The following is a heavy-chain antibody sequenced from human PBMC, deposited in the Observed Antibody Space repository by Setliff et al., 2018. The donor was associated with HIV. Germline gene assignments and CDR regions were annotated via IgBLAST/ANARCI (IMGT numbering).Heavy chain of an antibody. CDR1: GYSISSGYY. V-gene: IGHV4-38-2*01. CDR2: IYHSGST. J-gene: IGHJ4*02. D-gene: IGHD1-26*01. Sequence: SETLSLTCAVSGYSISSGYYWGWIRQPPGKGLEWIGSIYHSGSTYYNPSLKSRVTISVDTSKNQFSLKLSSVTAADTAVFYCARGSQWELLPYFDYWGQGTLVTVSS. CDR3: ARGSQWELLPYFDY.